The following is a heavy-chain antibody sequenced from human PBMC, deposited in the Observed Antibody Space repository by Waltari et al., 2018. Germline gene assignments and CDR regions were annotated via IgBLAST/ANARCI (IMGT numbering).Heavy chain of an antibody. Sequence: QMQLVQSGPEVKKPGTSVKVSCKASGFTFTSSAMQWVRQARGQRLEWLGRIVVGSGNTTYAQKSQARVTITRDMSTSTAYMELSSLRSEDTAVYYCAASRVVAPESDYWGQGTLVPVSS. D-gene: IGHD2-15*01. CDR2: IVVGSGNT. J-gene: IGHJ4*02. V-gene: IGHV1-58*02. CDR1: GFTFTSSA. CDR3: AASRVVAPESDY.